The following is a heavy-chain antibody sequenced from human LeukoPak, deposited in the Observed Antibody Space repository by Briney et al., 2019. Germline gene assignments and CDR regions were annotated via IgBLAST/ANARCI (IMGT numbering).Heavy chain of an antibody. Sequence: GGSLRLSCAASGFTFRYYTMHWVRQAPGKGLEYVSTISNDGARRNYVNSVKGRFSISRDNSKSTLYLQMGRLRAEDMAVYYCARDIGTAPGWFDSWGQGTLVTVSS. CDR2: ISNDGARR. CDR3: ARDIGTAPGWFDS. J-gene: IGHJ5*01. D-gene: IGHD2-21*02. V-gene: IGHV3-64*01. CDR1: GFTFRYYT.